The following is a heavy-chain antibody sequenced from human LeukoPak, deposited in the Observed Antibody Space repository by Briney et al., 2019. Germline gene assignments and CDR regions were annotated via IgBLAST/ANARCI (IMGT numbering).Heavy chain of an antibody. CDR3: ARQGIRLDIVMDGMDV. Sequence: GESLKISCKGSGYSFTSYWIGWVRQMPGKGLEWMGIIYPGDSDTRYSPSFQGQVTISADKSSSTAYLQWSSLKASDTAMYSGARQGIRLDIVMDGMDVWGQGTTVTVSS. CDR1: GYSFTSYW. V-gene: IGHV5-51*01. D-gene: IGHD2-15*01. CDR2: IYPGDSDT. J-gene: IGHJ6*02.